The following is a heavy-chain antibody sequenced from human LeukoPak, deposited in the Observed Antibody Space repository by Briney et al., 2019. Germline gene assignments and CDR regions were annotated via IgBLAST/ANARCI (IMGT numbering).Heavy chain of an antibody. CDR1: GFTFSSYS. D-gene: IGHD1-26*01. CDR3: ARPYSGSYYAFDY. CDR2: ISSSSSTI. Sequence: GGSLRLSCAASGFTFSSYSMNWVRQAPGKGLEWVSYISSSSSTIYYADSVKGRFTIPRDNAKNSLYLQMNSLRAEDTAVYYCARPYSGSYYAFDYWGQGTLVTVSS. V-gene: IGHV3-48*04. J-gene: IGHJ4*02.